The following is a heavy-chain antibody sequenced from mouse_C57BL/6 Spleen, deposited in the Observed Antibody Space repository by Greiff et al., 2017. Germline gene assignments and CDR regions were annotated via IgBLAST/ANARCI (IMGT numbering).Heavy chain of an antibody. Sequence: QVQLQQPGAELVKPGASVKMSCKASGYTFTSYWITWVKQRPGQGLEWIGDIYPGSGSTNYNEKFKSKATLTVDTSSSTAYMQLSSLTSEDSAVYYCARSGSSYDGYAMDYWGQGTSVTFSA. CDR3: ARSGSSYDGYAMDY. J-gene: IGHJ4*01. CDR1: GYTFTSYW. D-gene: IGHD1-1*01. V-gene: IGHV1-55*01. CDR2: IYPGSGST.